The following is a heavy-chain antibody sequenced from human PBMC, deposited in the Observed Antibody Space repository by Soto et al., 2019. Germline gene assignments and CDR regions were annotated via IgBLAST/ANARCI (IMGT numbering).Heavy chain of an antibody. CDR3: ARVGMGIAAAGHFDY. V-gene: IGHV1-3*01. J-gene: IGHJ4*02. Sequence: ASVKVSCKASGYTFTSFAMHWVRQAPGQRLEWMGWINAGNGNTKYSQKFQGRVTITRDTSASTAYMELSSLRSEDTAVYYCARVGMGIAAAGHFDYWSQGTLVTVSS. CDR1: GYTFTSFA. CDR2: INAGNGNT. D-gene: IGHD6-13*01.